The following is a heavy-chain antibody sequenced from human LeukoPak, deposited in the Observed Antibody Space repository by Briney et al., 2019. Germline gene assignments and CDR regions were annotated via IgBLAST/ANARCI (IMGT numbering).Heavy chain of an antibody. CDR2: IIPILGTA. Sequence: SVKVSCKASGGTFSSYGISWVRQAPGQGLEWMGGIIPILGTAKYAQKFQGRDTITADESTSTAYMELSSLRSEDTAVYYCARALYYDILTGYYPWDWFDPWGQGTLVTVSS. CDR3: ARALYYDILTGYYPWDWFDP. D-gene: IGHD3-9*01. V-gene: IGHV1-69*13. CDR1: GGTFSSYG. J-gene: IGHJ5*02.